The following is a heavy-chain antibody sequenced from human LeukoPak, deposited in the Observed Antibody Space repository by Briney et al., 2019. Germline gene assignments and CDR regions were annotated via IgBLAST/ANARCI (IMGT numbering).Heavy chain of an antibody. CDR2: IYYSGSY. Sequence: SETLSLTCTVSGGSISSGDHYWNWIRLQPGKGLEWIGYIYYSGSYYYTPSLKSRLTISVDTSKNQFSLMLSSVTAADTAVYYCARGSYRSGSYNWFDPWGQGALVTDSS. J-gene: IGHJ5*02. D-gene: IGHD3-10*01. CDR3: ARGSYRSGSYNWFDP. V-gene: IGHV4-31*03. CDR1: GGSISSGDHY.